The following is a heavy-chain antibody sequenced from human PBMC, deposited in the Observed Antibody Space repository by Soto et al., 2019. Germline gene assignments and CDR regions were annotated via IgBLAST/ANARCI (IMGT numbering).Heavy chain of an antibody. CDR3: ARDGPIAAAGNNWFDR. CDR2: ISDDGDNR. V-gene: IGHV3-30-3*01. D-gene: IGHD6-13*01. J-gene: IGHJ5*02. Sequence: QVQLVESGGDVVQPGRSLRLSCTASGFTFSTYTMHWVRQSPGKGLEWLAFISDDGDNRYYAESVRGRFTISRDNSNNTLYQQMDRLIPEDMAVYYCARDGPIAAAGNNWFDRWGQGTLVTVSS. CDR1: GFTFSTYT.